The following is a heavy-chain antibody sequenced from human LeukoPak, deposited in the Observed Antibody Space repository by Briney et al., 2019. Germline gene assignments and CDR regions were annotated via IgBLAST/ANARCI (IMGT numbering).Heavy chain of an antibody. V-gene: IGHV4-30-4*01. Sequence: SQTLSLTCTVSGGSISSGDYYWSWIRQPPGKGLEWIGYIYYSGSTYYNPSLKSRVTISVDTSKNQFSLKLSSVTAADTAVYYCARGFVVVPAGGISWGQGTLVTVSS. CDR2: IYYSGST. J-gene: IGHJ4*02. D-gene: IGHD2-2*01. CDR3: ARGFVVVPAGGIS. CDR1: GGSISSGDYY.